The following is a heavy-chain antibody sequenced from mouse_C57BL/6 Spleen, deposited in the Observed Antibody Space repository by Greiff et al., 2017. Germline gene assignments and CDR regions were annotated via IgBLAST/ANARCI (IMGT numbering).Heavy chain of an antibody. CDR3: ARSPGTEYFDV. D-gene: IGHD4-1*01. CDR1: GYAFTNYL. J-gene: IGHJ1*03. CDR2: INPGSGGT. V-gene: IGHV1-54*01. Sequence: VQLQQSGAELVRPGTSVKVSCKASGYAFTNYLIEWVKQRPGQGLEWIGVINPGSGGTNYNEKFKGKATLTADKSSSTAYMQLSSLTSEDSAVYFCARSPGTEYFDVWGTGTTVTVSS.